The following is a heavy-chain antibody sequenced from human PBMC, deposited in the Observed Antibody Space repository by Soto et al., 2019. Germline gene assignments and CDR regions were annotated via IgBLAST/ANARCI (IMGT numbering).Heavy chain of an antibody. V-gene: IGHV3-66*01. CDR2: IYSGGST. CDR1: GFTVSINS. CDR3: ASDLPYSSRWYNAFDI. J-gene: IGHJ3*02. Sequence: EVQLVESGGGLVQPGGSLRLSFSASGFTVSINSMSWVRQAPGKGLEWVSVIYSGGSTYYADSVKGRFTIARDNSKNPQYLQMNSLRADDTAVYYCASDLPYSSRWYNAFDIWGQGTMVTVSS. D-gene: IGHD6-13*01.